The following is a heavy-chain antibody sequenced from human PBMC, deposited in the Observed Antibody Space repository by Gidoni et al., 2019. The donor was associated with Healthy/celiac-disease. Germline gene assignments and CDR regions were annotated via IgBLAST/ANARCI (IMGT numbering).Heavy chain of an antibody. CDR2: IRSKANSYAT. CDR1: GFTFSGSA. J-gene: IGHJ4*02. Sequence: EVQLVESGGGLVQPGGSLKLSCAASGFTFSGSAMHWVRQASGKGLEWVGRIRSKANSYATAYAASVKGRFTISRDDSKNTAYLQMNSLKTEDTAVYYCTRHAGMVQGVISDYWGQGTLVTVSS. D-gene: IGHD3-10*01. V-gene: IGHV3-73*02. CDR3: TRHAGMVQGVISDY.